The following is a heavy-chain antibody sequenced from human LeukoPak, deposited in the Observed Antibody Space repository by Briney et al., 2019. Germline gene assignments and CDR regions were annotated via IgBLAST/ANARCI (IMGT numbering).Heavy chain of an antibody. CDR1: GGSISNYY. Sequence: PSETLSLTCTVSGGSISNYYWSWVRQPPGKGLEWMGYIYYTGSTDYSPSLKSRGTISVDMSKNQFSLKLTSVTAADTAVYYCARAKGNSNYPYYYMDVWGKGTTVTVSS. CDR3: ARAKGNSNYPYYYMDV. V-gene: IGHV4-59*01. D-gene: IGHD4-11*01. J-gene: IGHJ6*03. CDR2: IYYTGST.